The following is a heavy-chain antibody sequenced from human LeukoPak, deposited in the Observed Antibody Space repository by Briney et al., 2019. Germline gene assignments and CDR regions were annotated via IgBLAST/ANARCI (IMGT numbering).Heavy chain of an antibody. V-gene: IGHV4-39*01. CDR1: GGSISSSSYY. CDR2: IYYSGST. CDR3: ARVSMVRGVPDAFDM. Sequence: SETLSLTCTVSGGSISSSSYYWGWIRQPPGKGLEWIGSIYYSGSTYYNPSLKSRVTISVDTSKNQFSLRLSSVTAADTAVYYCARVSMVRGVPDAFDMWGQGTMVTVSS. D-gene: IGHD3-10*01. J-gene: IGHJ3*02.